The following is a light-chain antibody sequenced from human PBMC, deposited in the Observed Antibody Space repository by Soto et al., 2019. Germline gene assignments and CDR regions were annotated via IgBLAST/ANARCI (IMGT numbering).Light chain of an antibody. J-gene: IGKJ4*01. CDR1: QSISSW. V-gene: IGKV1-5*01. Sequence: DIQIPQSPSTLSASLGDRVTITCRASQSISSWLAWYQQKPGKAPKLLINAASSWESGVPSRFSGSGSGTEFTLTISSLQPDDFATYCCQKYNSYSPLTFGGGTKVDIK. CDR2: AAS. CDR3: QKYNSYSPLT.